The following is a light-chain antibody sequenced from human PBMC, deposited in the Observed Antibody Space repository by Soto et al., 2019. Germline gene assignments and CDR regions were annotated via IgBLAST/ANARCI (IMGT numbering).Light chain of an antibody. CDR2: EVS. V-gene: IGLV2-8*01. J-gene: IGLJ3*02. Sequence: QSVLTQPPSASGSPGQSVTISCTGTSSDVGGYNYVSWYQQHPGKAPKLMIYEVSKRPSGVPDRFSGSKSGNTASLTVSGLQAEDEADYHCYSYAGSNNGVFGGGTKLTVL. CDR1: SSDVGGYNY. CDR3: YSYAGSNNGV.